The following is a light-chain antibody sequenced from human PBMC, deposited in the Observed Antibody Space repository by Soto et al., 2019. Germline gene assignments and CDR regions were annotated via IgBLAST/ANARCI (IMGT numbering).Light chain of an antibody. CDR1: QDVAIY. V-gene: IGKV1-9*01. Sequence: IQLPQSPSSLSASVGDRVTITCRTSQDVAIYLDWYQQKPGEAPKLLIYAASTLYGGVPSRFSGSGSGTDFALTITSLQAEDFATYYCQQLRMYPSTFGGGTKVDIK. J-gene: IGKJ4*01. CDR2: AAS. CDR3: QQLRMYPST.